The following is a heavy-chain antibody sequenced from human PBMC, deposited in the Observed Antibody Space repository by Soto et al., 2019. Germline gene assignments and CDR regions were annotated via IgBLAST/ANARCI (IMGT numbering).Heavy chain of an antibody. D-gene: IGHD5-12*01. V-gene: IGHV1-3*01. CDR1: GYTFTSYA. CDR3: ASADKSGYDPHFDY. Sequence: QVQLVQSGAEVKKPGASVKVSCKASGYTFTSYAMHWVRQAPGQRLEWMGWFHAGNGNTKYSQKFQGRDTITRDTSASTAYMELTSQRSEDTAVNYCASADKSGYDPHFDYWGQGTLVTVSS. CDR2: FHAGNGNT. J-gene: IGHJ4*02.